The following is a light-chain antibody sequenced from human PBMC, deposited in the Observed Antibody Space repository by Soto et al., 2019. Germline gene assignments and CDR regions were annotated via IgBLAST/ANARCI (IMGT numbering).Light chain of an antibody. CDR3: QQYGSSPVT. CDR2: GAS. V-gene: IGKV3-20*01. CDR1: QNVGTN. J-gene: IGKJ5*01. Sequence: LTQSPATLSVSPLERATLSCMASQNVGTNLAWYQQRAGQAPRLLIYGASSRATGIPDRFSGSGSGTDFTLTITRLEPEDFAVYYCQQYGSSPVTFGQGTRLEIK.